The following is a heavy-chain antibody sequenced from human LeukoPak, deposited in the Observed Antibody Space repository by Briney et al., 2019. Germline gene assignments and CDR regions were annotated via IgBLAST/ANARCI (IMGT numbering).Heavy chain of an antibody. CDR3: AKEWGSHGYPLFDY. V-gene: IGHV3-23*01. CDR2: INGSGGST. D-gene: IGHD5-18*01. Sequence: GGSLRLSCAASGFTFSSYAMSWVRQAPGKGLEWVSGINGSGGSTYYADSVRGRFTISRDNSKNTVYLQMNSLRAEDTAVYYCAKEWGSHGYPLFDYWGQGTLVTVSS. CDR1: GFTFSSYA. J-gene: IGHJ4*02.